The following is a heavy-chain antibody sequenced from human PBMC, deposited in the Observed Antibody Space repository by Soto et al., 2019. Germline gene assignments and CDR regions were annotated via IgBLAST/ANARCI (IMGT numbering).Heavy chain of an antibody. Sequence: QVQLQESGPGLVKPSQTLSLTCTVSGGSINSGDYYWSWIRQPPGKGLEWIGYIYYSGSTYYNPSPKGRVSVSADTSKNQFSLKLSSVTAADTAVYYCARAKGLVTVTTAWFDPWGQGTLVTVSS. CDR2: IYYSGST. CDR3: ARAKGLVTVTTAWFDP. V-gene: IGHV4-30-4*01. CDR1: GGSINSGDYY. D-gene: IGHD4-17*01. J-gene: IGHJ5*02.